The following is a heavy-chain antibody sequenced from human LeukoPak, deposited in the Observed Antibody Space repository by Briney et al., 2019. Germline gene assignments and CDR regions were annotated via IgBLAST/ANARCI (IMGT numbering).Heavy chain of an antibody. CDR1: GYTFTGYS. J-gene: IGHJ4*02. CDR3: ARYVVYGSGKYYFDY. Sequence: ASVKVSYKASGYTFTGYSMHWVRQAPGQGLEWMGWINPNSGGTNYAQKFQGRVTMTRDTSISTAYMELSRLRSDDTAVYYCARYVVYGSGKYYFDYWGQGTLVTVSS. CDR2: INPNSGGT. V-gene: IGHV1-2*02. D-gene: IGHD3-10*01.